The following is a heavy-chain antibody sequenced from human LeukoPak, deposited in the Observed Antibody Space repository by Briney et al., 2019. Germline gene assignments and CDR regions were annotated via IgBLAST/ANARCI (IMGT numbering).Heavy chain of an antibody. CDR3: TTGSGWDDY. V-gene: IGHV3-15*01. D-gene: IGHD6-19*01. CDR1: GFTVSSNY. Sequence: GGSLRLSCAASGFTVSSNYMSWVRQAPGKGLEWVGRIKTKSDGGTIDYGAPVKGRFNISRDDSKNTLFLQMNSLKTEDTAVYYCTTGSGWDDYWGQGTLVTVSS. CDR2: IKTKSDGGTI. J-gene: IGHJ4*02.